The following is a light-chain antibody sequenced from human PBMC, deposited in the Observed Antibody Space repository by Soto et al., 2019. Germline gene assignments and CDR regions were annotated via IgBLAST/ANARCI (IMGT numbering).Light chain of an antibody. CDR2: EVS. J-gene: IGLJ2*01. Sequence: QSVLTQPPSASGSPGQSVTISCTGTSSDVGGYNYVSWYQQHPGKVPKLMIYEVSKRPSGVPDRFSGSKSGNTASLTVSGLQAEDGADYYCSSYAGRNTLVFGGGTKLTVL. CDR1: SSDVGGYNY. CDR3: SSYAGRNTLV. V-gene: IGLV2-8*01.